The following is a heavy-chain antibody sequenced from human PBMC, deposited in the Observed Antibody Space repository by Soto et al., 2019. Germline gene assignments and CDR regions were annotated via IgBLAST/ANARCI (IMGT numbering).Heavy chain of an antibody. V-gene: IGHV1-18*01. Sequence: QVQLVQSGAEVKKPGASVKVSCKASGYTFTSYGISWVRQAPGQGLEWMGWISAYNGNTNYAQKLQGRVTMTTDTATSTAYMELRSLGSDDTAVYYCAGDGDIVVVPAAMSDWFDPWGQGTLVTVSS. CDR1: GYTFTSYG. CDR3: AGDGDIVVVPAAMSDWFDP. CDR2: ISAYNGNT. J-gene: IGHJ5*02. D-gene: IGHD2-2*01.